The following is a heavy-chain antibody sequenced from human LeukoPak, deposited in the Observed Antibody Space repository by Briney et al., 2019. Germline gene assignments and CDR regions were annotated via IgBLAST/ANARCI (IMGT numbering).Heavy chain of an antibody. Sequence: SVQVSCKASGGTFSSYAISWVRQAPGQGLDWMGRIIPILGIANYAQKFQGRVTITADKSTSTAYMELSSLRSEDTAVYYCARRIAAAGTGFDYWGQGTLVTVSS. J-gene: IGHJ4*02. V-gene: IGHV1-69*04. CDR3: ARRIAAAGTGFDY. CDR1: GGTFSSYA. CDR2: IIPILGIA. D-gene: IGHD6-13*01.